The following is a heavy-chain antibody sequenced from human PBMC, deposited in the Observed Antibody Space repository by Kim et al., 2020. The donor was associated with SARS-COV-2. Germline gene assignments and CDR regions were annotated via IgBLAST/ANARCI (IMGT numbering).Heavy chain of an antibody. J-gene: IGHJ5*02. D-gene: IGHD3-10*01. Sequence: KFQGRVTMTADTSTDKAYMELSSLRSEDTAVYYCATDRSMVRGVIRWFDPWGQGTLVTVSS. V-gene: IGHV1-24*01. CDR3: ATDRSMVRGVIRWFDP.